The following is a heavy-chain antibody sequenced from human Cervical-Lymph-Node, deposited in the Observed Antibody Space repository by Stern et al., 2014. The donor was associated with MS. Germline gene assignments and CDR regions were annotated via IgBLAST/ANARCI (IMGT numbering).Heavy chain of an antibody. D-gene: IGHD2-15*01. CDR3: ASCSGGSCYSWFDP. CDR1: GFTFSTYA. V-gene: IGHV3-23*04. CDR2: IGGSGGST. Sequence: EVHLVESGGGLVQPGGSLRLSCAASGFTFSTYAMSWVRQAPGQGLDWVSVIGGSGGSTYYADSVKGRFTISRDNSKNTLYLQMNSLRAEDTAVYYCASCSGGSCYSWFDPWGQGTLVTVSS. J-gene: IGHJ5*02.